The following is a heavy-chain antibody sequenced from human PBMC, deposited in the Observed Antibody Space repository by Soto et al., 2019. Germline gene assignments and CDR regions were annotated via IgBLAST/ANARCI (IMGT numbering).Heavy chain of an antibody. V-gene: IGHV3-53*04. J-gene: IGHJ6*04. CDR3: ARDGPVDSASRMDV. Sequence: EVPLVESGGGLVKPGGSLRLSCAASGIPVSSNSMTWVRQAPGKGLEWVSVIHSGGDTYYANSVKGRFTISRHDYTITLFHPKNSLTAEDTAVYYAARDGPVDSASRMDVWGKGTTVTASS. CDR1: GIPVSSNS. CDR2: IHSGGDT. D-gene: IGHD3-9*01.